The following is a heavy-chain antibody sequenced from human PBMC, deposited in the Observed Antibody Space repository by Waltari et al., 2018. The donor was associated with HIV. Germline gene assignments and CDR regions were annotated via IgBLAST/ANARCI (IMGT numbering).Heavy chain of an antibody. V-gene: IGHV4-39*07. CDR3: ARGLDPPSWYFDL. Sequence: QLQLQESGPGLVKPSETLSLTCTVSGGSISSSSYYWGWIRQPPGKGLEWIGSIYYSGSTYYNPSRKSRVTISVDTSKNQFSLKLSSVTAADTAVYYCARGLDPPSWYFDLWGRGTLVTVSS. CDR2: IYYSGST. CDR1: GGSISSSSYY. J-gene: IGHJ2*01.